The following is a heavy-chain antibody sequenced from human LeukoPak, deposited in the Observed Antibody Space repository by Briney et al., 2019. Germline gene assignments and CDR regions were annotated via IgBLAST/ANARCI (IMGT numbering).Heavy chain of an antibody. CDR1: GFSFSDYA. CDR2: ISSNSAYI. J-gene: IGHJ6*02. Sequence: GGSLRLSCAASGFSFSDYAMDWVRQAPGKGLEWVSAISSNSAYIFYADSVKGRFTISRDNAKSSVSLQMNSLRDDDTAVYYCARIFRYQLVDYYALDVWGQGTTVTVSS. V-gene: IGHV3-21*01. CDR3: ARIFRYQLVDYYALDV. D-gene: IGHD2-2*01.